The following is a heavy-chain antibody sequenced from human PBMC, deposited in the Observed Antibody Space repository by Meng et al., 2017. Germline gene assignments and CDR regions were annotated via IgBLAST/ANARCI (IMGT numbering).Heavy chain of an antibody. CDR2: INSDGSST. D-gene: IGHD3-16*02. CDR1: GFTFSSYW. J-gene: IGHJ6*02. Sequence: GESLKISCAASGFTFSSYWMHWARQAPGKGLVWVSRINSDGSSTSYADAVKGRFTISRDNAKNTLYLQMNSLRAEDTAVYYCARDALRLGELSLFRALGYYYYYGMDVWGQGTTVTVSS. CDR3: ARDALRLGELSLFRALGYYYYYGMDV. V-gene: IGHV3-74*01.